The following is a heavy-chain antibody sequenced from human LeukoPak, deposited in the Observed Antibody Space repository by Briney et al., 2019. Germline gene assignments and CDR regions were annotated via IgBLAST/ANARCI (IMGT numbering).Heavy chain of an antibody. V-gene: IGHV4-39*01. Sequence: SETLSLTCTVSGDSISTSKSYWGWIRQPPLKGLEWIGSIYYTGNTYYNASLKSRVTISVDTSKNQFSLKLSSVTAADTAVYYCARGRRDGYTLYYMDVWGKGTTVSISS. D-gene: IGHD5-24*01. CDR3: ARGRRDGYTLYYMDV. CDR2: IYYTGNT. CDR1: GDSISTSKSY. J-gene: IGHJ6*03.